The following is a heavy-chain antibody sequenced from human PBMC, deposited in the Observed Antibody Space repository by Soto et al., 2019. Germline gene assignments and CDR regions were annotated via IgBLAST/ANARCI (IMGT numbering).Heavy chain of an antibody. D-gene: IGHD5-18*01. Sequence: ASVTVSCKAPVYTFRHYYIHWVRQAPGQGLEWMGIINPNGGITTYAQKFRAGFSMTRDTSTSTVYLELSSLRSEDSAVYYCATSVNSAMAFDYWGQGTRVTVSS. J-gene: IGHJ4*02. V-gene: IGHV1-46*01. CDR2: INPNGGIT. CDR3: ATSVNSAMAFDY. CDR1: VYTFRHYY.